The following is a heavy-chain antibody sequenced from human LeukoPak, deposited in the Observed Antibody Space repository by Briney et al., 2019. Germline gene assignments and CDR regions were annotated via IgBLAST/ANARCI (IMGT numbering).Heavy chain of an antibody. V-gene: IGHV1-2*02. CDR2: IKPNSGGT. Sequence: ASVKVSCKASGYTFTGHYMHWVRQAPGQGLEWMGWIKPNSGGTSHAQKFQGRVTMTRDTSISTAYMELRRLTSDDTAVYYCARGGWELLRTSFDHWGQGTLVTVSS. CDR1: GYTFTGHY. CDR3: ARGGWELLRTSFDH. J-gene: IGHJ4*02. D-gene: IGHD1-26*01.